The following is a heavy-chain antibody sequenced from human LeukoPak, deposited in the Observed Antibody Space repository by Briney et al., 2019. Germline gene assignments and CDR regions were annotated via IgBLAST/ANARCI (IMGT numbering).Heavy chain of an antibody. CDR2: ISYDGSNK. CDR3: ARDRSGSSSVDDAFDI. Sequence: GRSLRLSCAASGFTFSSYGMHWVRQAPGKGLEWVAVISYDGSNKYYADSVKGRFTISRDNAKKSLFLEMNSLRVEDTAVYYCARDRSGSSSVDDAFDIWGQGIMVTVSS. V-gene: IGHV3-30*03. CDR1: GFTFSSYG. J-gene: IGHJ3*02. D-gene: IGHD1-26*01.